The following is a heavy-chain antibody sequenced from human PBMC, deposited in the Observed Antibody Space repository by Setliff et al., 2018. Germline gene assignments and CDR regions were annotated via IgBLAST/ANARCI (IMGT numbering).Heavy chain of an antibody. J-gene: IGHJ6*02. V-gene: IGHV4-34*01. CDR2: INHSGST. CDR1: GGSFSGYY. Sequence: SETLSLTCAVYGGSFSGYYWSWIRQPPGKGLEWIGEINHSGSTNYNPSLQSRVTISVDTSKNQFSLKLSSVTAADTAVYYWARGKVLYDYFWGSYRYEVYYYGMDVWGQGTTVTVSS. D-gene: IGHD3-16*02. CDR3: ARGKVLYDYFWGSYRYEVYYYGMDV.